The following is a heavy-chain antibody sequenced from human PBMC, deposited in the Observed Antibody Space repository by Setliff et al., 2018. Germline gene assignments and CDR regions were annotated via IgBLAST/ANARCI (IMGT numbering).Heavy chain of an antibody. CDR1: GGTFSSYA. J-gene: IGHJ1*01. V-gene: IGHV1-69*06. Sequence: SVKVSCKASGGTFSSYAISWVRQAPGQGLEWMGRISPSFGTANYAQKFQSRVTITADKSTSTACMELSSLRSEDTAVYYCARDPWQGLTTFTSAEYFQHWGQCTLVTVSS. D-gene: IGHD6-25*01. CDR2: ISPSFGTA. CDR3: ARDPWQGLTTFTSAEYFQH.